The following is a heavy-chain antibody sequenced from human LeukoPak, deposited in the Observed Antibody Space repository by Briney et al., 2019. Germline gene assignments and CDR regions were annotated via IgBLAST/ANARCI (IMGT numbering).Heavy chain of an antibody. CDR1: GFTFSTYA. D-gene: IGHD6-13*01. CDR2: VSGSGGST. Sequence: PGRSLRLSCTASGFTFSTYAMSWVRQAPGKGLEWVSVVSGSGGSTYYADPVKGRFTVSRDNSKNTLYLQMTSLRAEDTAVYYCAKDPGYSSSWSQFDYWGQGTLVTVSS. J-gene: IGHJ4*02. V-gene: IGHV3-23*01. CDR3: AKDPGYSSSWSQFDY.